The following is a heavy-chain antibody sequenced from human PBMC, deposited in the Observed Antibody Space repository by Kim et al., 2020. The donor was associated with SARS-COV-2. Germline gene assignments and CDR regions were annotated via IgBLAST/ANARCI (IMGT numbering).Heavy chain of an antibody. Sequence: YTDSVRGRLTNSRDNSKNTLYLQMNSLRAEDTAVYYCAKPSRIGYYYAIDYWGQGTLVTVSS. D-gene: IGHD3-22*01. CDR3: AKPSRIGYYYAIDY. J-gene: IGHJ4*02. V-gene: IGHV3-30*02.